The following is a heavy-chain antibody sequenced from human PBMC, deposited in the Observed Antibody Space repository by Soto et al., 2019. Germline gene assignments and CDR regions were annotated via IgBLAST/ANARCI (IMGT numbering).Heavy chain of an antibody. D-gene: IGHD6-19*01. Sequence: QVQLVQSGAEVKKRGASVKVSCKASGYTLTTYSMHWVRQAPGQRLEWMGWMNPLNGDTKYSQRFQGRLTIIRDTSASTAYMELSSLRSEDTAIYYCARGNSGAFDIWGQGTMVTVSS. CDR1: GYTLTTYS. CDR3: ARGNSGAFDI. J-gene: IGHJ3*02. V-gene: IGHV1-3*01. CDR2: MNPLNGDT.